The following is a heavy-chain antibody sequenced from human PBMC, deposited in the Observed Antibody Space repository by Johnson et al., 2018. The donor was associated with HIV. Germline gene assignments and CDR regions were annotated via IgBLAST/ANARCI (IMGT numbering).Heavy chain of an antibody. CDR1: GFTFSSYD. Sequence: VQLVESGGGVVQPGRSLRLSCAASGFTFSSYDMHWVRQATGKGLEWVSAIGTAGDTYYPGSVKGRFTISRENAKNSLYLQMNSLRAGDTAVYYCARAYGDYEDAFDIWGQGTMVTVSS. CDR3: ARAYGDYEDAFDI. V-gene: IGHV3-13*01. D-gene: IGHD4-17*01. J-gene: IGHJ3*02. CDR2: IGTAGDT.